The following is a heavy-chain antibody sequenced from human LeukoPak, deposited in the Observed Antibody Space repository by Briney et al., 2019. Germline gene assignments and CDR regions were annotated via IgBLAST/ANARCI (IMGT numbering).Heavy chain of an antibody. Sequence: PGGSLRLSCAASGFTFSSYGMHWVRQAPGKGLEWVAVIWYDGSNKYCADSVKGRFTISRDNSKSTLYLQVNSLRAEDTAVYYCARACNDYDSSGFSALDLWGQGTLVTVSS. CDR2: IWYDGSNK. J-gene: IGHJ4*02. CDR1: GFTFSSYG. D-gene: IGHD3-22*01. V-gene: IGHV3-33*01. CDR3: ARACNDYDSSGFSALDL.